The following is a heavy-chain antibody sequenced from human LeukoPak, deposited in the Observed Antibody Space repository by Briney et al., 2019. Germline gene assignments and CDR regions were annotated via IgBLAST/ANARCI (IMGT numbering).Heavy chain of an antibody. CDR3: ASGSYDFWSGYPHYYYYYMDV. J-gene: IGHJ6*03. D-gene: IGHD3-3*01. CDR2: IYHSGST. V-gene: IGHV4-30-2*01. CDR1: GGSISSGGYY. Sequence: PLETLPLTCTVSGGSISSGGYYWSWIRQPPGKGLEWIGYIYHSGSTYYNPSLKSRVTISVDRSKNQFSLKLSSVTAADTAVYYCASGSYDFWSGYPHYYYYYMDVWGKGTTVTVSS.